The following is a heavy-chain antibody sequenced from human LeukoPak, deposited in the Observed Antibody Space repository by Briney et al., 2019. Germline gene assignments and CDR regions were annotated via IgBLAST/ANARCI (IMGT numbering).Heavy chain of an antibody. CDR2: IIPIFGTA. CDR1: GYTFTGYY. V-gene: IGHV1-69*13. CDR3: ARGLRLVGATPVDY. D-gene: IGHD1-26*01. J-gene: IGHJ4*02. Sequence: SVKVSCKASGYTFTGYYIHWLRQAPGQGLEWMGGIIPIFGTANYAQKFQGRVTITADESTSTAYMELSSLRSEDTAVYYCARGLRLVGATPVDYWGQGTLVTVSS.